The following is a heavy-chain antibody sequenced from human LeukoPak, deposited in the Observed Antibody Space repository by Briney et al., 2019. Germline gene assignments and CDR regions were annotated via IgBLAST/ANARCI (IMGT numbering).Heavy chain of an antibody. CDR3: ARAGYYDSSGYYAFDY. D-gene: IGHD3-22*01. CDR1: GDSVSSNSAA. J-gene: IGHJ4*02. Sequence: SQTLSLTCAISGDSVSSNSAAWIRIRQSPSRGLEWLGRTYYRSKWSNDYAVSVKSRITINPDTSTNQFSLQLNSVTPEDTAVYYCARAGYYDSSGYYAFDYWGQGTLVTVPS. CDR2: TYYRSKWSN. V-gene: IGHV6-1*01.